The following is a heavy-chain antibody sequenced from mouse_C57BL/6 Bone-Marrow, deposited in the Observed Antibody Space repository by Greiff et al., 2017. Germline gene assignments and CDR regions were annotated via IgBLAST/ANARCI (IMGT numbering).Heavy chain of an antibody. CDR1: GYTLTSYW. V-gene: IGHV1-64*01. Sequence: QVQLQQPGAELVKPGASVKLSCKASGYTLTSYWMHWVKQRPGQGLEWIGMIHPNSGSTNYNENFKSKATLTVDKSSSTAYMQLSSLTSEDSAVYYCARDPAWFAYWGQGTLVTVSA. CDR2: IHPNSGST. CDR3: ARDPAWFAY. J-gene: IGHJ3*01.